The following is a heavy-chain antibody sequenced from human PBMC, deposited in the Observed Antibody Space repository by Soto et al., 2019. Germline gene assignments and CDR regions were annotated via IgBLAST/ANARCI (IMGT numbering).Heavy chain of an antibody. CDR1: GFTFSSYS. CDR3: ARDLGSSWYPEYFQH. Sequence: GGSLRLSCAASGFTFSSYSMNWVRQAPGKGLEWVSYISSSSSTIYYADSVKGRFTISRDNAKDSLYLQINSLRAEDTAVYYCARDLGSSWYPEYFQHWGQGTLVTVSS. D-gene: IGHD6-13*01. J-gene: IGHJ1*01. CDR2: ISSSSSTI. V-gene: IGHV3-48*01.